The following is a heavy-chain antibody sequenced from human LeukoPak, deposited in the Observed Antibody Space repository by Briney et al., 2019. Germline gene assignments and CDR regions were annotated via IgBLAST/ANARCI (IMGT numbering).Heavy chain of an antibody. V-gene: IGHV1-46*01. Sequence: ASVKVSCKASGYTFTSYYMHWVRQAPGQGLEWMGIINPSGGSTSYAQKFQGRVTMTRDMSTSTVYMELSSLRSEDTAVYYCARDLAADGRVPDCWGQGTLVTVSS. CDR3: ARDLAADGRVPDC. CDR1: GYTFTSYY. CDR2: INPSGGST. D-gene: IGHD6-13*01. J-gene: IGHJ4*02.